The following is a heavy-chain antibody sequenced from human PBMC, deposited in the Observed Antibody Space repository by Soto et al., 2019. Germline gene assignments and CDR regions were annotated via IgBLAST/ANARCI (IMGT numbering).Heavy chain of an antibody. Sequence: ASVKVSCKASGYTFTGYYMHWVRQAPGQGLEWMGWINPNSGGTNYAQKFQGCVTMTRDTSISTAYMELSRLRSDDTAVYYCARDRKQLVDNWFDPWGQGTLVTVSS. J-gene: IGHJ5*02. CDR1: GYTFTGYY. D-gene: IGHD6-13*01. V-gene: IGHV1-2*04. CDR2: INPNSGGT. CDR3: ARDRKQLVDNWFDP.